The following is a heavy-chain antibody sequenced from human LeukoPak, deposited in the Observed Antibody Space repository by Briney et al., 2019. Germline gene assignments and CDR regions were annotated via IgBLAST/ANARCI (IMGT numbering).Heavy chain of an antibody. Sequence: ASVKVSSEASRYTSTGYYMHSVRQAPGQGLEWMGWINPNSGGTNYAQKFQGRVTMTRDTSISTAYMELSRLRSDDTAVYYCARVSRLIAVAGDFDYWGQGTLVTVSS. D-gene: IGHD6-19*01. J-gene: IGHJ4*02. CDR2: INPNSGGT. CDR1: RYTSTGYY. CDR3: ARVSRLIAVAGDFDY. V-gene: IGHV1-2*02.